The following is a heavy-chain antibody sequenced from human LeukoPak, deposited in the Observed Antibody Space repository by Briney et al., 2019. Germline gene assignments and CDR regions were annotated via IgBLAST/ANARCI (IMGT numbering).Heavy chain of an antibody. Sequence: GGSLRLSCVVSGFTFSDYAMSWVRQPPGKGLEWVSGISGSNGRTYYAGSVKGRFTISRDNSKNTLYLQMNSLRAEDTAVYYCAKSRARRDGSAGSIDHWGQGTLVTVSS. CDR3: AKSRARRDGSAGSIDH. J-gene: IGHJ4*02. V-gene: IGHV3-23*01. CDR1: GFTFSDYA. CDR2: ISGSNGRT. D-gene: IGHD2-15*01.